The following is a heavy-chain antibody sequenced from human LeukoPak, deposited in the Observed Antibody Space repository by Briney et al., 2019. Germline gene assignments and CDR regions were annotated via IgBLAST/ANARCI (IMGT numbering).Heavy chain of an antibody. D-gene: IGHD4/OR15-4a*01. CDR3: ARDIDYMGFDY. CDR2: TYTSGST. V-gene: IGHV4-61*02. CDR1: GGSISSGSYY. Sequence: SETLSLTCTVSGGSISSGSYYWSWIRQPAGKGLEWIGRTYTSGSTNYNPSLKSRVTISVDTSKNQFSLKLSSVTAADTAVYYCARDIDYMGFDYWGQGTLVTVSS. J-gene: IGHJ4*02.